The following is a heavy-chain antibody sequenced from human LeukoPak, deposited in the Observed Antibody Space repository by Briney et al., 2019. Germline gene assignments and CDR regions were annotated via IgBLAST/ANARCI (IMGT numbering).Heavy chain of an antibody. D-gene: IGHD2-2*01. CDR1: GFTFSSYS. CDR2: ISGSGSPI. Sequence: GGSLRLSCAASGFTFSSYSMNWVRQAPGKGLEWVSYISGSGSPIYYADSVKGRFTISRDNARNSLYLQMNSLRAEDTAVYYCARDGKVYCSSTSCAWFDPWGQGTLVTVSS. V-gene: IGHV3-48*01. CDR3: ARDGKVYCSSTSCAWFDP. J-gene: IGHJ5*02.